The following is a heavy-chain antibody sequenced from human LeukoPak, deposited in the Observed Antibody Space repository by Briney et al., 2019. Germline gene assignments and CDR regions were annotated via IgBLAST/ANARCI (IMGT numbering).Heavy chain of an antibody. CDR1: GGTFSSYA. D-gene: IGHD1-26*01. V-gene: IGHV1-69*13. Sequence: GASVKVSRKASGGTFSSYAISWVRQAPGQGLEWMGGIIPIFGTANYAQKFQGRVTITADESTSTAYMELSSLRSEDTAVYYCARWVSGSYFWLDPWGQGTLVTVSS. J-gene: IGHJ5*02. CDR3: ARWVSGSYFWLDP. CDR2: IIPIFGTA.